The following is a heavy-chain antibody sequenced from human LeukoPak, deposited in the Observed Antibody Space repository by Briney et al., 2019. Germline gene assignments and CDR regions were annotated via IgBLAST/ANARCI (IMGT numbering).Heavy chain of an antibody. CDR2: IYSGGST. CDR3: ARAVRIWFGESGYFDY. CDR1: GFTVSSNY. J-gene: IGHJ4*02. Sequence: GGSLRLSCAASGFTVSSNYMSWVRQAPGKGLEWVSVIYSGGSTYYADSVKGRFTISRDNSKNTLYLQMNSLRAEDTAVYYCARAVRIWFGESGYFDYWGQGTLVTVSS. D-gene: IGHD3-10*01. V-gene: IGHV3-66*01.